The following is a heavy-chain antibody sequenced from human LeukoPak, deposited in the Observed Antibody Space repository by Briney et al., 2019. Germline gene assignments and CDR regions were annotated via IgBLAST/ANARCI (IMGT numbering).Heavy chain of an antibody. V-gene: IGHV4-59*01. Sequence: SETLSLTCTVSGGSISSYYWSWIRQPPGKGLEWIGYIYYSGSTNYNPSLKSRVTISVDTSKNQFSLKLSSVTAADTAVYYCASVQSPEYGSGSYGFDYWGQGTLVTVSS. CDR1: GGSISSYY. D-gene: IGHD3-10*01. J-gene: IGHJ4*02. CDR3: ASVQSPEYGSGSYGFDY. CDR2: IYYSGST.